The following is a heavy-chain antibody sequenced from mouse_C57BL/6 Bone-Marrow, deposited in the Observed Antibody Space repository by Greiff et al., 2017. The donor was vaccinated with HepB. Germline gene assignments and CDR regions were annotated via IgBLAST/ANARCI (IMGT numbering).Heavy chain of an antibody. Sequence: EVMLMESGGGLVKPGGSLKLSCAASAFTFSSYTMSWVRQTPEKRLEWVATISGGGGNTYYPDSVKGRFTISRDNAKNTLYLQMSSLRSEDTALYYCARDYYGSSYPFDYWGKGTTLTVSS. CDR3: ARDYYGSSYPFDY. V-gene: IGHV5-9*01. J-gene: IGHJ2*01. CDR1: AFTFSSYT. D-gene: IGHD1-1*01. CDR2: ISGGGGNT.